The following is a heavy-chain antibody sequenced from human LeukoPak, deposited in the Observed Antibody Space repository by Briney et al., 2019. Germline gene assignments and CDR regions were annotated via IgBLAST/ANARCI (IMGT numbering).Heavy chain of an antibody. CDR2: ISSSSSYI. V-gene: IGHV3-21*01. D-gene: IGHD6-19*01. CDR1: GFTFSSYS. CDR3: ARGDNSSGWYPRYFDY. J-gene: IGHJ4*02. Sequence: GGSLRLSCAASGFTFSSYSMNWVLQAPGKGLEWVSSISSSSSYIYYADSVKGRFTISRDNAKNSLYLQMNSLRAEDTAVYYCARGDNSSGWYPRYFDYWGQGTLVTVSS.